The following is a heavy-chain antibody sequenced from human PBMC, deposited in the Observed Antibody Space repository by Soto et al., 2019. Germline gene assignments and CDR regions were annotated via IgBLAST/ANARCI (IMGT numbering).Heavy chain of an antibody. CDR2: MSPSGAEK. V-gene: IGHV3-30-3*01. D-gene: IGHD1-20*01. CDR1: GFTFSTNV. CDR3: ALDNIPGAPDYFDY. Sequence: QVQLLESGGDVVQPGTSLRLSCAASGFTFSTNVLHWVRQAPGKGLQWVAVMSPSGAEKYYTDSVKGRFTISRDNSKSTLYLEMNSLTSDDTGVYYCALDNIPGAPDYFDYWGQGTLVTVSS. J-gene: IGHJ4*02.